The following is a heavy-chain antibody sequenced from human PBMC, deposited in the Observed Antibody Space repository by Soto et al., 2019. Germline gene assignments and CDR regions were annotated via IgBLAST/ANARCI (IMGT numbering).Heavy chain of an antibody. CDR2: VYSGGTT. CDR3: ARAGSPFDSDSSGYWGFDQ. CDR1: GFAVSNNY. Sequence: GGSLRLSCVASGFAVSNNYMNWVRQAPGKGLEWVSVVYSGGTTYYADSVRGRFTVSRDDSKNTLFLQMSSLRAEDTAVYYCARAGSPFDSDSSGYWGFDQWGQGTLVTVSS. J-gene: IGHJ4*02. V-gene: IGHV3-53*01. D-gene: IGHD3-22*01.